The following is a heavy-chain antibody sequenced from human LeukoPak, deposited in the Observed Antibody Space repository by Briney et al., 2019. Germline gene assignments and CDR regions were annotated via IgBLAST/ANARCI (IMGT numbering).Heavy chain of an antibody. CDR3: ARNKGSSWIDY. D-gene: IGHD6-13*01. V-gene: IGHV4-28*01. CDR2: IYYSGST. Sequence: SETLSLTCAVSGYSISSSNWWGWIRQPPGKGLEWIGYIYYSGSTYYNPSLKSRVTMSVDTSKNPFSLKLSSVTAVDTAVYYCARNKGSSWIDYWGQGTLVTVSS. J-gene: IGHJ4*02. CDR1: GYSISSSNW.